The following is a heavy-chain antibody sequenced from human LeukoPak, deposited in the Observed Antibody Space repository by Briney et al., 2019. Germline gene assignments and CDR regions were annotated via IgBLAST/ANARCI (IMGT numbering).Heavy chain of an antibody. D-gene: IGHD2-2*02. CDR3: ETLGKYCCSTSWYTSPNRVDY. J-gene: IGHJ4*02. V-gene: IGHV1-69*13. CDR1: GGTFSSYA. Sequence: ASVKVSCKASGGTFSSYAISWVRQAPGQGLEWMGGIIPIFGTANYVQKFPGRVTITADESTSTAYMELSSLRSEDTAVYYCETLGKYCCSTSWYTSPNRVDYWGQGTLVTVSS. CDR2: IIPIFGTA.